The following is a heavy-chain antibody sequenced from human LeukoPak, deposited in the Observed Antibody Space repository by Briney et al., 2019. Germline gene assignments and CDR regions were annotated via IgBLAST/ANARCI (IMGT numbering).Heavy chain of an antibody. V-gene: IGHV1-69*04. Sequence: ASVKVSCKASGGTFSSYAISWVRQAPGQGLEWMGRIIPILGIANYAQKFQGRVTITADKSTSTAYMELSSLRSEDTAVYYCARDKEYCSGGSCPVFDYWGQGTLVTVSS. D-gene: IGHD2-15*01. J-gene: IGHJ4*02. CDR2: IIPILGIA. CDR1: GGTFSSYA. CDR3: ARDKEYCSGGSCPVFDY.